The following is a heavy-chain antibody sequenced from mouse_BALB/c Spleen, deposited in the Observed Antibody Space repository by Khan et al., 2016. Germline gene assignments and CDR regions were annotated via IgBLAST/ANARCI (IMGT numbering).Heavy chain of an antibody. CDR2: VWRGGST. D-gene: IGHD2-14*01. CDR1: GFSLTTYG. Sequence: QVRLQQSGPGLVQPSQSLSITCTVSGFSLTTYGVHWVRQSPGQGLEWLGVVWRGGSTDYNEAFISSLSISKDNSKSQVFFKMNSLQADDAAIYYCANNGGYDVYCGVWGAGTTVTVSS. J-gene: IGHJ1*01. V-gene: IGHV2-4-1*01. CDR3: ANNGGYDVYCGV.